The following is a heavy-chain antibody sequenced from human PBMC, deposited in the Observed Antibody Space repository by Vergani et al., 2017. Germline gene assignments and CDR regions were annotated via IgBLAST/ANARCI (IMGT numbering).Heavy chain of an antibody. CDR3: ARGRRITIFGVVITSDYYYYMDV. J-gene: IGHJ6*03. CDR2: IYYSGST. CDR1: GGSISSYY. V-gene: IGHV4-59*01. Sequence: QVQLQESGPGLVKPSETLSLTCTVSGGSISSYYWSWIRQPPGKGLEWIGYIYYSGSTNYNPSLKRRVTISVDTSKNQFSLKRSSVTAADTAVYYCARGRRITIFGVVITSDYYYYMDVWGKGTTVTVSS. D-gene: IGHD3-3*01.